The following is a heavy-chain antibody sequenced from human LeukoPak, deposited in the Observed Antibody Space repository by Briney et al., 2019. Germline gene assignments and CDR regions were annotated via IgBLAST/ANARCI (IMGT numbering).Heavy chain of an antibody. D-gene: IGHD3-22*01. CDR1: GFTFSSYA. V-gene: IGHV3-30-3*01. Sequence: TGGSLRLSCAASGFTFSSYAMHWVRQAPGKGLEWVAVISYDGSNKYYADSVKGRFTISRGNSKNTLYLQMNSLRAEDTAVYYCARSNYYYDSSGYYDFDYWGQGTLVTVSS. J-gene: IGHJ4*02. CDR3: ARSNYYYDSSGYYDFDY. CDR2: ISYDGSNK.